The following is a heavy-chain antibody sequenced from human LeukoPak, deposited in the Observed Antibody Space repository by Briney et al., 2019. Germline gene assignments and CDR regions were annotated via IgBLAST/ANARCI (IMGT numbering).Heavy chain of an antibody. D-gene: IGHD2-2*02. CDR2: INAGNGNT. CDR1: GYTLTSYA. J-gene: IGHJ4*02. Sequence: ASVKVSCKASGYTLTSYAMHWVRQAPGQRLEWMGWINAGNGNTKYSQKFQGRVTITRDTSASTAYMELSSLRSEDTAVYYCARGIPAQYYFDYWGQGTLVTVSS. CDR3: ARGIPAQYYFDY. V-gene: IGHV1-3*01.